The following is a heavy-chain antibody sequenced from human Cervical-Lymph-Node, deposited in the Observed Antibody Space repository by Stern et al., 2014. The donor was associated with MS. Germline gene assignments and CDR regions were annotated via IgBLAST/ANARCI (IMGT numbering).Heavy chain of an antibody. V-gene: IGHV1-2*06. CDR1: GYSFTGNY. J-gene: IGHJ4*02. D-gene: IGHD5-18*01. CDR3: ARERGRAGPAMADY. CDR2: TNPNSGDS. Sequence: VQLVESGAEVKKPRASVKVSCKAAGYSFTGNYIHWLRQAPGQGLEWMGRTNPNSGDSNYALKFQGRVTMTRDTSISTAYMNLNRLGIDDTAVYYCARERGRAGPAMADYWGQGTLVTVSS.